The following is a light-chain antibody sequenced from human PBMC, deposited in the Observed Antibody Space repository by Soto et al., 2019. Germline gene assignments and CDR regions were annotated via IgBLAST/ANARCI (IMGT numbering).Light chain of an antibody. CDR1: SSNIGSNY. CDR3: AAWDDSLSGPGDVV. V-gene: IGLV1-47*01. CDR2: RNN. Sequence: QSVLTQPPSASGTPGQRVTISCSGSSSNIGSNYVYWYQQLPGTAPKLLIYRNNQRPSGVPDRFSGSKSGTSASLAISGLRSDDEADYYCAAWDDSLSGPGDVVFGGGTKLTVL. J-gene: IGLJ2*01.